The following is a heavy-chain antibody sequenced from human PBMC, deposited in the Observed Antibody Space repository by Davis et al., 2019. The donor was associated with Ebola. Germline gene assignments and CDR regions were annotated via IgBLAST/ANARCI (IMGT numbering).Heavy chain of an antibody. CDR3: ARDPAVTPGYYGMDV. J-gene: IGHJ6*02. V-gene: IGHV3-30*04. Sequence: GESLKISCAASGFTFSSYAMHWVRQAPGKGLEWVAVISYDGSNKYYADSVKGRFTISRDNSKNTLYLQMNSLRAEDTAVYYCARDPAVTPGYYGMDVWGQGTTVTVSS. CDR1: GFTFSSYA. CDR2: ISYDGSNK. D-gene: IGHD4-17*01.